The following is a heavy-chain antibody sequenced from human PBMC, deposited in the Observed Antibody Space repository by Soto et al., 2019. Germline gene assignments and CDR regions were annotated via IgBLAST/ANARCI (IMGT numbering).Heavy chain of an antibody. Sequence: ASVKVSCKVSGYTLTELSMHWVRQAPGKGLEWMGGFDPEDGETIYAQKFQGRVTMTEDTSTDTAYMELSSLRPEDTAVYCCAAAPERIENGFWSRQAPAFDILGQGTMAT. CDR3: AAAPERIENGFWSRQAPAFDI. D-gene: IGHD3-3*01. CDR2: FDPEDGET. CDR1: GYTLTELS. V-gene: IGHV1-24*01. J-gene: IGHJ3*02.